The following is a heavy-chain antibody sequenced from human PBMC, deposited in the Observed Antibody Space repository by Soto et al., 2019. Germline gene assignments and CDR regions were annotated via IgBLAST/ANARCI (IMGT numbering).Heavy chain of an antibody. V-gene: IGHV4-59*12. CDR3: ATGATYFDY. CDR2: NYPSGTT. CDR1: GVTISTYY. J-gene: IGHJ4*02. Sequence: PSETLSLTCAASGVTISTYYWSWIRQPPGKGLEWIGYNYPSGTTNYNPSLKSRVTISADTSKNQLSLKLTSVTAADTAVYYCATGATYFDYWGQGTLVTVSS.